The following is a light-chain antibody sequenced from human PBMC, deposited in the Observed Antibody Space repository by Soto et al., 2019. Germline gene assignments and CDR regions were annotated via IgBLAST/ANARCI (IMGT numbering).Light chain of an antibody. CDR3: MQGVQMPPIT. Sequence: DIVMTQSPLSLPFTPGEPASISCRSSQSLQHSNGYNYLDWYFQKPGQSPQLLIHLASNRASGVPVRFSGSGSGTDFTLNISSVEAEDVGLYYCMQGVQMPPITFGQGTRLEIK. CDR1: QSLQHSNGYNY. J-gene: IGKJ5*01. CDR2: LAS. V-gene: IGKV2-28*01.